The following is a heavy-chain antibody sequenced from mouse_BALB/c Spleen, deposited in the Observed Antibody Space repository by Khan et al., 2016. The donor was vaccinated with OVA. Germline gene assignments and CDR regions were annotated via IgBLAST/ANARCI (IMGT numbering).Heavy chain of an antibody. Sequence: QVQLQQSGPGLVAPSQSLSITCTVSVFSLTSYRVHWVRQPPGKGLEWLGVIWAGGSTNYNSALMSRLSISKDNSKSQVFLKMNSLQTDDTAMYYCARLEDIWGQGTTLTVSS. CDR3: ARLEDI. CDR1: VFSLTSYR. CDR2: IWAGGST. V-gene: IGHV2-9*02. J-gene: IGHJ2*01. D-gene: IGHD1-3*01.